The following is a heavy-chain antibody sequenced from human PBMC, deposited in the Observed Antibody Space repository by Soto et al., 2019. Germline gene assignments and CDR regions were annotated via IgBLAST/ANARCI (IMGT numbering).Heavy chain of an antibody. CDR2: MNPNSGNT. D-gene: IGHD6-19*01. Sequence: ASVKVSCKASGYTFTSYDINWVRQATGQGLEWMGWMNPNSGNTGYAQKFQGRVTMTRNTSISTAYMELSSLRSEDTAVYYCARGPVAGIYYYYYMDVWGKGTTVPVSS. J-gene: IGHJ6*03. CDR3: ARGPVAGIYYYYYMDV. V-gene: IGHV1-8*01. CDR1: GYTFTSYD.